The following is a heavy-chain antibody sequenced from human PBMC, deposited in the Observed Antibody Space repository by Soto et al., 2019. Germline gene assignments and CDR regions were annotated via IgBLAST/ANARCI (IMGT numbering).Heavy chain of an antibody. CDR3: AKDMEPGSFNAFDI. D-gene: IGHD1-1*01. CDR1: GFTFDDYA. Sequence: GGSLRLSCAASGFTFDDYAMHWVRQAPGKGLEWVSGISWNSGSIGYVDSVKGRFTISRDNAKNSLYLQMNSLRAEDTALYYCAKDMEPGSFNAFDIWGQGTMVTVSS. V-gene: IGHV3-9*01. CDR2: ISWNSGSI. J-gene: IGHJ3*02.